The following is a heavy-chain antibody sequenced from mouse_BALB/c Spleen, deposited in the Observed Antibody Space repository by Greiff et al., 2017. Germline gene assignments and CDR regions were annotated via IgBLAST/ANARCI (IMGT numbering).Heavy chain of an antibody. D-gene: IGHD2-1*01. CDR3: ARDSDGNYYAMDY. J-gene: IGHJ4*01. Sequence: QVQLQQSGPGLVAPSQSLSITCTVSGFSLTSYGVHWVRQPPGKGLEWLGVIWAGGSTNYNSALMSRLSISKDNSKSQVFLKMNSLQTDDTAMYYCARDSDGNYYAMDYWGQGTSVTVSS. CDR1: GFSLTSYG. CDR2: IWAGGST. V-gene: IGHV2-9*02.